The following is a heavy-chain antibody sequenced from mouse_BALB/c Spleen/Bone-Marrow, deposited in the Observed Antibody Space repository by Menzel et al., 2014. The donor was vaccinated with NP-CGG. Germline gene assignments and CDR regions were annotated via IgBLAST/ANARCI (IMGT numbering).Heavy chain of an antibody. D-gene: IGHD2-14*01. Sequence: EVMLVESGGGLVQPGGSLKLSCTASGFTFSSYSMSWVRQTPEKRLEWVAYISNGGGSTYYPDAVKGRFTISRDNAKNSLYLQMSSLKSEDTAMYDCTRHGEVRRFYYALDYWGQGTSVTVSS. CDR2: ISNGGGST. CDR1: GFTFSSYS. J-gene: IGHJ4*01. CDR3: TRHGEVRRFYYALDY. V-gene: IGHV5-12-2*01.